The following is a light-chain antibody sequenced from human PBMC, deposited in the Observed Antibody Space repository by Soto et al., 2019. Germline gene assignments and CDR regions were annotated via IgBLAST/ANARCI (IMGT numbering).Light chain of an antibody. V-gene: IGKV4-1*01. CDR2: WAS. Sequence: DIVMTQSPDSLAVSLGGRATINCKSSQSVLYSSNNKNYLAWYQQKPGQPPKLLIYWASTRESGVPDRFSGSGSGTDFTLTIASLQAEDVAVYYCQQYHSTPLTFGGGTKVEI. J-gene: IGKJ4*01. CDR3: QQYHSTPLT. CDR1: QSVLYSSNNKNY.